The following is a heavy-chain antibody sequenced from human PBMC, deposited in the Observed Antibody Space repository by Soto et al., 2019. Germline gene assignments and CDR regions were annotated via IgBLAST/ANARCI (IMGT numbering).Heavy chain of an antibody. Sequence: GRSLRLSCAASGFSLSSYAMSWVRQAPGKGLEWVSAISGSGGSTYYADSVKGRFTISRENSKNTLYLQMNSLRAEDTAVYYCANDRGVPAAINVYWGQGTLVTVSS. CDR2: ISGSGGST. V-gene: IGHV3-23*01. J-gene: IGHJ4*02. CDR1: GFSLSSYA. CDR3: ANDRGVPAAINVY. D-gene: IGHD2-2*02.